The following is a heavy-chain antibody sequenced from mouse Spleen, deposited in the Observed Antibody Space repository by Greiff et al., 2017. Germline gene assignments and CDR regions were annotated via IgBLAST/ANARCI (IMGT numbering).Heavy chain of an antibody. D-gene: IGHD4-1*01. CDR2: ISSGSSTI. CDR1: GFTFSDYG. CDR3: AANWEVWFAY. V-gene: IGHV5-17*01. Sequence: EVHLVESGGGLVKPGGSLKLSCAASGFTFSDYGMHWVRQAPEKGLEWVAYISSGSSTIYYADTVKGRFTISRDHAKNTLFLQMTSLRSEDTAMYYCAANWEVWFAYWGQGTLVTVSA. J-gene: IGHJ3*01.